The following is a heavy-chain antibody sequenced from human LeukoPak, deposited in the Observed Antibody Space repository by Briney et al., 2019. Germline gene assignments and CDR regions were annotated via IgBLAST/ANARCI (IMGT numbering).Heavy chain of an antibody. CDR3: AKDSGSGSYYPTNWFDP. Sequence: PGGSLRLSCAASGFTSDDSAMHWVRQAPGKGLEWVSLISWDGDNTYYADSMKGRFTISRDNSKNSLYLQMNSLRAEDTALYYCAKDSGSGSYYPTNWFDPWGQGTLVTVSS. CDR2: ISWDGDNT. J-gene: IGHJ5*02. D-gene: IGHD3-10*01. V-gene: IGHV3-43D*03. CDR1: GFTSDDSA.